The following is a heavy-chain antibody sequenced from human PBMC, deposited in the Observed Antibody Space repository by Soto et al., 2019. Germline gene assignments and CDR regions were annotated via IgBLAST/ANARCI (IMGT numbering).Heavy chain of an antibody. CDR1: GGSFSGYF. V-gene: IGHV4-34*01. J-gene: IGHJ4*02. Sequence: SETLSLTCVVSGGSFSGYFWTWIRQSPGRGLEWIGEISHSGSRNYNPAFQSRVIISVDSSKNHVSLKLSSVTAADTAVYYCVGGLSEWGRIDFWGQGTLVTVSS. D-gene: IGHD3-3*01. CDR3: VGGLSEWGRIDF. CDR2: ISHSGSR.